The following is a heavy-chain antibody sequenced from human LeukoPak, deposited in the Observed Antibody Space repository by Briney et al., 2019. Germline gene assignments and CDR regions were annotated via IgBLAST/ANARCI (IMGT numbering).Heavy chain of an antibody. CDR3: ARESGLEWLFYRYNYYYGMDV. Sequence: RASVKVSCKASGYTFTSYGISWVRQAPGQGLEWMGWISAYNGNTNYAQKLQGRVTMTTDTSTSTAYMELRSLRSDDTAVYYCARESGLEWLFYRYNYYYGMDVWGQGTTVTVSS. J-gene: IGHJ6*02. CDR1: GYTFTSYG. V-gene: IGHV1-18*01. CDR2: ISAYNGNT. D-gene: IGHD3-3*01.